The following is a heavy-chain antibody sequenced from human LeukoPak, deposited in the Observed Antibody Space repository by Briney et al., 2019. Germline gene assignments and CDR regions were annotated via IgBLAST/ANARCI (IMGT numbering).Heavy chain of an antibody. CDR1: GASINNNF. CDR3: ARHRDYYDT. Sequence: SETLSLTCTVSGASINNNFWTWLRQPPGKGLEWIGYICSSGSANYNPSLKSRVIISGDTSKNQISLNLTSVTAADTAVYFCARHRDYYDTWGHGTLVTVSS. V-gene: IGHV4-59*08. CDR2: ICSSGSA. D-gene: IGHD3-22*01. J-gene: IGHJ4*01.